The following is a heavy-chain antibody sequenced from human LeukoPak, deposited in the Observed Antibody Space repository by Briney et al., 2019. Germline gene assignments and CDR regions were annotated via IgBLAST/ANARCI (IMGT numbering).Heavy chain of an antibody. CDR2: INQDGSEN. Sequence: PGGSLRLSCAASGFTFSSYWMSWVRQAPGKRLEWVANINQDGSENYYVDSVKGRFIISRDNARNSLVLQMNILTAEDTAIYYCVREGAYSTSSPAGYWGQGTLVSVSS. CDR3: VREGAYSTSSPAGY. J-gene: IGHJ4*02. CDR1: GFTFSSYW. V-gene: IGHV3-7*01. D-gene: IGHD6-6*01.